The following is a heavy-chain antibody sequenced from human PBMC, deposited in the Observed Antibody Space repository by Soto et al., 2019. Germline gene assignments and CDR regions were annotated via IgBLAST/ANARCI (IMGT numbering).Heavy chain of an antibody. D-gene: IGHD2-2*01. CDR2: IWYDGSNK. V-gene: IGHV3-33*01. CDR1: GFTFSSYG. CDR3: ARAGRDCSSTSCSQAADFDY. Sequence: GGSLRLSCAASGFTFSSYGMHWVRQAPGKGLEWVAVIWYDGSNKYYADSVKGRFTISRDNSKNTLYLQMNSLRAEDTAVYYCARAGRDCSSTSCSQAADFDYWGQGTLVTVSS. J-gene: IGHJ4*02.